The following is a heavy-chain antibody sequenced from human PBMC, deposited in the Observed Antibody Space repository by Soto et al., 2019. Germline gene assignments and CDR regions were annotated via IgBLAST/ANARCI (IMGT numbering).Heavy chain of an antibody. CDR1: GGSISSYY. Sequence: SETLSLTCTVSGGSISSYYWSWIRQPPGKGLEWIGYIYYSGSTNYNPSLKSRVTISVDTSKNRFSLKLSSVTAADTAVYYCARVAARAYYYYYMDVRGKGTTVTVSS. CDR2: IYYSGST. J-gene: IGHJ6*03. CDR3: ARVAARAYYYYYMDV. D-gene: IGHD6-6*01. V-gene: IGHV4-59*01.